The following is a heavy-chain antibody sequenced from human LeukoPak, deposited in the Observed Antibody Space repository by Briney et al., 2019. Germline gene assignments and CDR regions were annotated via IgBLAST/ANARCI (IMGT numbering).Heavy chain of an antibody. V-gene: IGHV3-21*01. Sequence: GGSLRLSCAASGFTFSSYTMNWVRQAPGKGLEWVSSISSGSGYIFYADSVKGRFTISRDNANNSLYLQMNSLRAEDTAVYYCARSRGAGPGAYFDYWGQGTLITVSS. CDR3: ARSRGAGPGAYFDY. D-gene: IGHD6-19*01. CDR1: GFTFSSYT. CDR2: ISSGSGYI. J-gene: IGHJ4*02.